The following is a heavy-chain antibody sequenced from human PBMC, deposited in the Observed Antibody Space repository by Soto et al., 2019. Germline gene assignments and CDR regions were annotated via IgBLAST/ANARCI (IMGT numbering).Heavy chain of an antibody. V-gene: IGHV3-30-3*01. D-gene: IGHD2-2*02. CDR3: ARDNIVVVPAAIPYYYYYYGMDV. CDR2: ISYDGSNK. CDR1: GFTFSSYA. J-gene: IGHJ6*02. Sequence: QVQLVESGGGVVQPGRSLRLSSAASGFTFSSYAMHWVRQAPGKGLEWVAVISYDGSNKYYADSVKGRFTISRDNSKNTLYLQMNSLRAEDTAVYYCARDNIVVVPAAIPYYYYYYGMDVWGQGTTVTVSS.